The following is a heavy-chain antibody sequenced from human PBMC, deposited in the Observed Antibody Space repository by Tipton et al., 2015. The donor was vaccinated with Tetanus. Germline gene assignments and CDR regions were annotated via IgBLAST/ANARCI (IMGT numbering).Heavy chain of an antibody. J-gene: IGHJ4*02. CDR2: INVDGSTT. V-gene: IGHV3-74*03. CDR1: GFSFSTYW. Sequence: SLRLSCAASGFSFSTYWMHWVRQAPGKGPEWVSRINVDGSTTTYAHSVKGRFAIPRDNAKNTLYLQINSLRAEDTAVYYCARDGSGSYYVDDYFDYWGQGTLVTVSS. CDR3: ARDGSGSYYVDDYFDY. D-gene: IGHD3-10*01.